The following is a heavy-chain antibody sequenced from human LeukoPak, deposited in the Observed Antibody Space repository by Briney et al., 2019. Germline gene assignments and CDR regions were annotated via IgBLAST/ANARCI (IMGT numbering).Heavy chain of an antibody. CDR3: AREKVGEYYDFSSGYYTSGISLYYFDY. J-gene: IGHJ4*02. CDR1: GYSISSGYY. CDR2: IYHSGST. Sequence: PSETLSLTCTVSGYSISSGYYWGWIRQPPGKGLEWIGSIYHSGSTYYNPSLKSRVTISVDTSKNQFSLKLSSVTAADTAVYYCAREKVGEYYDFSSGYYTSGISLYYFDYWGQGTLVTVSS. D-gene: IGHD3-3*01. V-gene: IGHV4-38-2*02.